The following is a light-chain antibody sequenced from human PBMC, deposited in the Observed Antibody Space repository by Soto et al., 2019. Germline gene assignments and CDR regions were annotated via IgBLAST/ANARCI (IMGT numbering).Light chain of an antibody. Sequence: EMVMTQSPATLSLSRGDRASLSGRDSQSINSELAWYQQKPGQPPSLLIYGASTSATGVPARFTGSESGSEFTLTISGLQSEDFAVYYCQQGHNWPLTFGQGTRLEI. CDR2: GAS. CDR1: QSINSE. CDR3: QQGHNWPLT. J-gene: IGKJ2*01. V-gene: IGKV3-15*01.